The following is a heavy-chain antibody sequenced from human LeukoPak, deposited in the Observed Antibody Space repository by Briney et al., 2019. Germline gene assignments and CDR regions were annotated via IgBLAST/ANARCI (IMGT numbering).Heavy chain of an antibody. CDR3: AREGTSPRGLYYYYKRDV. CDR2: IYTSGST. J-gene: IGHJ6*03. Sequence: SETLSLTCTVSGGSISSGSYYWSWIRQPAGKGLEWIGRIYTSGSTNYNPSLKSRVTVSVDTSKNQFSLKLSSVTAADTAVYYWAREGTSPRGLYYYYKRDVWGKGTTVTVPS. D-gene: IGHD3/OR15-3a*01. V-gene: IGHV4-61*02. CDR1: GGSISSGSYY.